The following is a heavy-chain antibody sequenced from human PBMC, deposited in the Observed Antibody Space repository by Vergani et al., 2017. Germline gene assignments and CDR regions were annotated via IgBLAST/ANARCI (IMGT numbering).Heavy chain of an antibody. J-gene: IGHJ2*01. CDR3: ARRYSYVYWYFDL. D-gene: IGHD5-18*01. CDR2: IYPGDSDT. V-gene: IGHV5-51*03. Sequence: EVQLVQSGAEVKKPGESLKISGKASGYSFTSYWIGWVRQMPGKGLEWMGRIYPGDSDTRYSPSFQGQVTISADKSISTAYLQWSSLKASDTAMYYCARRYSYVYWYFDLWGRGTLVTVSS. CDR1: GYSFTSYW.